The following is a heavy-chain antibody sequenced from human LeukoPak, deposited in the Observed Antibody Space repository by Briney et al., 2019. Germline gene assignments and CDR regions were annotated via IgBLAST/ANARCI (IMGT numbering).Heavy chain of an antibody. Sequence: SETLSPTCAVYGGSFSGYYWSWIRQPPGKGLEWIGEINHSGSTNYNPSLKSRVTISVDTSKNQFSLKLTSVTAADTAVYYCAGEVFGSGWGRDSWGQGTLVTVSS. CDR3: AGEVFGSGWGRDS. CDR1: GGSFSGYY. D-gene: IGHD6-19*01. J-gene: IGHJ4*02. V-gene: IGHV4-34*01. CDR2: INHSGST.